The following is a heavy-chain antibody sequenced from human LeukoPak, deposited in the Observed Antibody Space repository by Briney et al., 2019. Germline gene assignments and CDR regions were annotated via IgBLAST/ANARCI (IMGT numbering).Heavy chain of an antibody. Sequence: ASVKVSCTVSGYTLTELSMHWVRQAPGKGLEWMGGFDPEDGETIYAQKFQGRVTMTEDTSTDTAYMELSSLRSEDTAVYYCATGRISTIFGDYYFDYWGQGTLVTVSS. CDR3: ATGRISTIFGDYYFDY. V-gene: IGHV1-24*01. CDR2: FDPEDGET. D-gene: IGHD3-3*01. CDR1: GYTLTELS. J-gene: IGHJ4*02.